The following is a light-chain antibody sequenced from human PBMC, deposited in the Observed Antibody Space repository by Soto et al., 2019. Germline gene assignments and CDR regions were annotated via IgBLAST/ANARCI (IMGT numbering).Light chain of an antibody. Sequence: DIPMTQSPSSLSASVGDRVTITCRASQGISNYLAWYQQKPGKVPKLLIYAASTLQSGVPSRFSVRGSGTDFTLTISSLQPEDLPPYYCQKYNCAPRTFGQAPKVEIK. CDR1: QGISNY. CDR3: QKYNCAPRT. J-gene: IGKJ1*01. V-gene: IGKV1-27*01. CDR2: AAS.